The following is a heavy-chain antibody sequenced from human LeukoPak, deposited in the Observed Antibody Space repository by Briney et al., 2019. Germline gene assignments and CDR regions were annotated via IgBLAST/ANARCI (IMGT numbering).Heavy chain of an antibody. CDR2: IKSKTDGGTT. Sequence: GSLRLSCAASGFTFNNAWMSWVRQAPGKGLEWVGRIKSKTDGGTTDYAAPVKGRFTISRDDSKNTLYLQMNSLKTEDTAVYYCTTYSFRLPHDYWGQGTLVTVSS. CDR1: GFTFNNAW. V-gene: IGHV3-15*01. J-gene: IGHJ4*02. D-gene: IGHD2-21*01. CDR3: TTYSFRLPHDY.